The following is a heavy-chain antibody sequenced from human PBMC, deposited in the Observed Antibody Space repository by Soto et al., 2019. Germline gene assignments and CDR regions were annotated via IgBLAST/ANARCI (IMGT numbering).Heavy chain of an antibody. CDR2: IDPSDSYT. J-gene: IGHJ5*01. Sequence: GESLKISCKGSGYSFTSYWISWVRQMPGKGLEWMGRIDPSDSYTNYSPSFQGHVTISADKSISTAYLQWSSLKASDTAMYYCARGGYEAVRVGGLGWLDIWGQGTLVTVSS. V-gene: IGHV5-10-1*01. CDR3: ARGGYEAVRVGGLGWLDI. CDR1: GYSFTSYW. D-gene: IGHD6-19*01.